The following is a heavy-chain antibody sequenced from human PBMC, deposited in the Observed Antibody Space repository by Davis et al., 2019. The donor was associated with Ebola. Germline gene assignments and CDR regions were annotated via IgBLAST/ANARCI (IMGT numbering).Heavy chain of an antibody. J-gene: IGHJ4*02. Sequence: PSETLSLTCAVSGDSISNGYYSWSWIRQPPGKGLEWIGYIDHNGVTFYSPSLRSRATISLDSYNNRFSLKLTSVTAADTALYYCARAHDSTGYYYLGYWGQGALVTVSS. V-gene: IGHV4-30-2*01. CDR3: ARAHDSTGYYYLGY. CDR1: GDSISNGYYS. CDR2: IDHNGVT. D-gene: IGHD3-22*01.